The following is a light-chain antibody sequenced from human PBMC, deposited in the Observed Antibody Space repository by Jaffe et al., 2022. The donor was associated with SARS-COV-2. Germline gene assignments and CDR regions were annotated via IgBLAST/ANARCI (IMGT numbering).Light chain of an antibody. V-gene: IGLV1-40*01. CDR1: DSNIGAGYD. J-gene: IGLJ3*02. Sequence: QSVLTQPPSVSGAPGQRVTISCTGGDSNIGAGYDVHWYQLLPGTAPKLLVYGNSNRPSGVPDRFSGSKSGTSASLAITGLQAGDEADYYCQSYDSSLSGVVFGGGTKLTVL. CDR3: QSYDSSLSGVV. CDR2: GNS.